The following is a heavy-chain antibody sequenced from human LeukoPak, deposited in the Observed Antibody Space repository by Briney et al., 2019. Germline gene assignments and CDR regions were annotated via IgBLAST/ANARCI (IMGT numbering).Heavy chain of an antibody. CDR3: ARQGYDSSGYYYLVEF. CDR2: IYYSGST. J-gene: IGHJ4*02. D-gene: IGHD3-22*01. V-gene: IGHV4-39*01. CDR1: GGSISSSSYY. Sequence: SETLSLTCTVSGGSISSSSYYWGWIRQPPGKGLEWIGSIYYSGSTYYNPSLRSRVTISVDTSKNQFSLKLSSVTAADTAVYYCARQGYDSSGYYYLVEFWGQGTLVTVSS.